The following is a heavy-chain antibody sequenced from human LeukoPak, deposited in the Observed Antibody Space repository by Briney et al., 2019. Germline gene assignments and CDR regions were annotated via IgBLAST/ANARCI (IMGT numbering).Heavy chain of an antibody. V-gene: IGHV3-48*01. D-gene: IGHD5-24*01. Sequence: GGSLRLSCAASGFTFSSYSMNWVRQAPGKGLEWVSYISSSSSTIYYADSVKGRFTISRDNAKNSLYLQMNSLRAEDTAVYYCAGLTGGRDGYMNWGQGTLVTVSP. CDR3: AGLTGGRDGYMN. J-gene: IGHJ4*02. CDR2: ISSSSSTI. CDR1: GFTFSSYS.